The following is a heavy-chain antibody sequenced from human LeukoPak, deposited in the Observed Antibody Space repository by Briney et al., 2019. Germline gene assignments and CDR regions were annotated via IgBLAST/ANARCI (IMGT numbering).Heavy chain of an antibody. CDR2: ISSSGTTI. D-gene: IGHD5/OR15-5a*01. CDR3: ARAGIRYGVYDGDFDY. CDR1: GFTFSSYE. V-gene: IGHV3-48*03. J-gene: IGHJ4*02. Sequence: GSLRLSCAASGFTFSSYEMNWVRQAPGKGLEWVSYISSSGTTIYYADSVKGRLTISRDNAKNSLYLQMDSLRAEDTAIYYCARAGIRYGVYDGDFDYWGQGTLVTVSS.